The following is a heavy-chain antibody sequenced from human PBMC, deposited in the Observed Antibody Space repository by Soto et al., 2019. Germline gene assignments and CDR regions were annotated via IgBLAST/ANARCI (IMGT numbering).Heavy chain of an antibody. V-gene: IGHV6-1*01. Sequence: SQTLSLTCAISGDSFSNNSAAWNWIRLSPSRGLEWLARTYYRSRWYNDYAVSVRSRITVNPDTSKNQFSLQLTSVTPEDTAVYYCAGTTSHQWYYMDVWGKGTTVTVSS. J-gene: IGHJ6*03. CDR2: TYYRSRWYN. CDR3: AGTTSHQWYYMDV. D-gene: IGHD1-7*01. CDR1: GDSFSNNSAA.